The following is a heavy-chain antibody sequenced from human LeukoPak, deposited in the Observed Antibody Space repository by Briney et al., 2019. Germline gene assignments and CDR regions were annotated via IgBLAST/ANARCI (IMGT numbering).Heavy chain of an antibody. CDR3: ARDASYYDSSGYYDAFDI. Sequence: QPGGSLRLSCAASGFSFSSYEMNWVRQAPGKGLEWVANIKQDGSLKYYVDSVKGRFTISRDNAKNSLYLQMNSLRVEDTAVYYCARDASYYDSSGYYDAFDIWGQGTMVTVSS. V-gene: IGHV3-7*01. CDR2: IKQDGSLK. J-gene: IGHJ3*02. D-gene: IGHD3-22*01. CDR1: GFSFSSYE.